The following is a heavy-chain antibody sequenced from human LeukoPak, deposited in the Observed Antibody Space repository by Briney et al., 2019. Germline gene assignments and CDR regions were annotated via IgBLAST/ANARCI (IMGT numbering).Heavy chain of an antibody. D-gene: IGHD3-10*01. Sequence: GGSLRLSCTASGFTFSSYAMSWVRQAPGKGLEWVSAISGTDGSTYYADSVRGRFTISRDNSKNTLYLQMNSLRAEDTAVYYCAKGDYGSGRRFDYWGQGTLVTVSS. J-gene: IGHJ4*02. CDR2: ISGTDGST. CDR3: AKGDYGSGRRFDY. V-gene: IGHV3-23*01. CDR1: GFTFSSYA.